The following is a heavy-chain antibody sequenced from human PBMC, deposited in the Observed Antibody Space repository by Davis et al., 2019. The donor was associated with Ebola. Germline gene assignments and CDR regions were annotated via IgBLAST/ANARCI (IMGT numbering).Heavy chain of an antibody. CDR1: GYSFTDYY. CDR2: INPNSGVA. CDR3: ARDRGSSCYAGAMDV. Sequence: AASVKVSCKASGYSFTDYYMHWVRQAPGQGLEWMGRINPNSGVANYAQKFQGRVTMTRDTSSSTAHMELRSLRSDDTAVYYGARDRGSSCYAGAMDVWGKGTTVTV. J-gene: IGHJ6*04. V-gene: IGHV1-2*06. D-gene: IGHD2-15*01.